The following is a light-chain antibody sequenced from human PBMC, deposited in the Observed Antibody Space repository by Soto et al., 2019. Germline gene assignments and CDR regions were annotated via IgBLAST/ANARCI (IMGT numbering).Light chain of an antibody. Sequence: QSALTQPASVSGSPGQSITISCTGTSSDVGGYNYVSWYQQHPGKAPKLMIYDVSTRPSGVSNRFSGSKSGNTASLTISGLQAEDEGDYYCNSYTSTTTHVFGTGTKLTVL. J-gene: IGLJ1*01. CDR1: SSDVGGYNY. CDR3: NSYTSTTTHV. CDR2: DVS. V-gene: IGLV2-14*01.